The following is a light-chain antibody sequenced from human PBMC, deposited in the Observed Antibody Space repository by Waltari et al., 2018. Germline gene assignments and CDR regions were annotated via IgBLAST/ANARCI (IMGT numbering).Light chain of an antibody. V-gene: IGLV2-14*03. CDR1: SSDVGASNY. J-gene: IGLJ1*01. CDR3: SSYISGVTLYV. CDR2: DVT. Sequence: QSALTQPASVSGSPGQSITISCTGTSSDVGASNYVSWYQQHPGKAPKLMIYDVTTRPSGVSGRFSGSKSGTTASLTISGLQAEDEADYYCSSYISGVTLYVFGTGTKVTVL.